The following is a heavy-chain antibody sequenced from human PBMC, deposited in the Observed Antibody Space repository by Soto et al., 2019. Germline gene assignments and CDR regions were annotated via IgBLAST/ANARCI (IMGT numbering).Heavy chain of an antibody. Sequence: QVQLQESGPGLVKPSGTLSLTCAVSGGSISTSNWWSWVRQPPGKGLGWIGEVYRTGSTNYNPSLASRPTTSVDQSKNQFARKLTSVPAAATAVYYCARARATIAAAAIFDCWGQGTLVTVSS. V-gene: IGHV4-4*02. CDR2: VYRTGST. CDR3: ARARATIAAAAIFDC. J-gene: IGHJ4*02. CDR1: GGSISTSNW. D-gene: IGHD6-13*01.